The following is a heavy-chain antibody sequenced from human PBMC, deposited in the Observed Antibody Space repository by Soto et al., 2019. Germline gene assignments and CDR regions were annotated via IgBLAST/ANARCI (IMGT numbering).Heavy chain of an antibody. J-gene: IGHJ4*02. CDR3: AREAMVRGVRSFDY. Sequence: SETLSLTCTVSGVSITTHYWSWIRQPPGKGLEWIGYIYFSGSSNYNPSLKSRVTISVDTSKNQFSLKLSSVTAADTAVYYCAREAMVRGVRSFDYWGQGTLVTVSS. CDR1: GVSITTHY. CDR2: IYFSGSS. D-gene: IGHD3-10*01. V-gene: IGHV4-59*11.